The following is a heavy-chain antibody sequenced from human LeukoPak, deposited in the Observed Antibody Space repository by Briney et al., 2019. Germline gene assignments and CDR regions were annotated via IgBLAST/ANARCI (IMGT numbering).Heavy chain of an antibody. Sequence: PSETLSLTCTVSGGFISNHYWSWIRQPPGKGLEWIGNFHYSGSINYNPALKSRVTTSVDTSKNQFSLKLTSVTAADTAVYYCARKQWVPYYFDYWGQGTLVTVSS. D-gene: IGHD6-19*01. CDR2: FHYSGSI. CDR1: GGFISNHY. J-gene: IGHJ4*02. V-gene: IGHV4-59*11. CDR3: ARKQWVPYYFDY.